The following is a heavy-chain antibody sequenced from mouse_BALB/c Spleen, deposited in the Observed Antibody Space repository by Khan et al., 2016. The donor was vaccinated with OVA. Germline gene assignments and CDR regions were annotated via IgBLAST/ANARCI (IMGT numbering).Heavy chain of an antibody. Sequence: QVRLQQSGPELVKPGASVKMSCKASGYTFTDYVMNWVKQRNGQGLEWIGQIYPGGDTTYYNEKFKGKATLTADRYSSTAYMQLSNLTSEDSAVYFCARAGGDVFAYWGQGTLVTVSA. J-gene: IGHJ3*01. CDR1: GYTFTDYV. D-gene: IGHD3-3*01. CDR2: IYPGGDTT. V-gene: IGHV1-77*01. CDR3: ARAGGDVFAY.